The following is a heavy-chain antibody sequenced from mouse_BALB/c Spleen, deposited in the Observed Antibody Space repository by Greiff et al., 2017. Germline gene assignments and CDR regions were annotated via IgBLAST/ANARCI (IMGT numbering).Heavy chain of an antibody. Sequence: LKESGGGLVKPGGSLKLSCAASGFTFSSYAMSWVRQTPEKRLEWVASISSGGSTYYPDSVKGRFTISRDNARNILYLQMSSLRSEDTAMYYCARGLDGSSYFDYWGQGTTLTVSS. CDR2: ISSGGST. CDR1: GFTFSSYA. J-gene: IGHJ2*01. D-gene: IGHD1-1*01. V-gene: IGHV5-6-5*01. CDR3: ARGLDGSSYFDY.